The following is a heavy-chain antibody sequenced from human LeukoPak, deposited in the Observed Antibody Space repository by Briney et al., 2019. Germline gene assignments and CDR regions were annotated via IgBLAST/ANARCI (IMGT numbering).Heavy chain of an antibody. J-gene: IGHJ4*02. Sequence: GGSLRLSCAASGFTFSNYNMNWVRQTPGKGLEWVSSITRDSIYTFYADSVKGRFTISRDNAKNSLYLQMNSLRAEDTAVYYCARDDAYYLNDYWGQGTLVTVSA. CDR3: ARDDAYYLNDY. V-gene: IGHV3-21*01. D-gene: IGHD3-16*01. CDR2: ITRDSIYT. CDR1: GFTFSNYN.